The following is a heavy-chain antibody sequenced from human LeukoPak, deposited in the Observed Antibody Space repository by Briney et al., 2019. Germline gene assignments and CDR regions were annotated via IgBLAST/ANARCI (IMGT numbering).Heavy chain of an antibody. CDR3: ARHVGGGSCLFDY. D-gene: IGHD2-15*01. Sequence: SETLSLTCTVSGGSISSSSYYWGWIRQPPGKGLEWIGSIYYSGSTYYNPSLKSRVTISVDTSKNQFSLKLSSVTAADTAVYYCARHVGGGSCLFDYWGPGTLVTVSS. J-gene: IGHJ4*02. CDR1: GGSISSSSYY. V-gene: IGHV4-39*01. CDR2: IYYSGST.